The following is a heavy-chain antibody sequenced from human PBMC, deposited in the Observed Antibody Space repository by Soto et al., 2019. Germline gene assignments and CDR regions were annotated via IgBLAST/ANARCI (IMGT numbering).Heavy chain of an antibody. Sequence: QVQLVQSGAEVKKPGSSVKVSCKASGGTFSSYTISWVRQAPGQGLEWLGRIIPILGIANYAQKCQGRVTITADKATSTADMELSSLRSEDTAVYYCASGAYCSGGSCYSRGVAFDYWGQGTLVTVSS. CDR2: IIPILGIA. J-gene: IGHJ4*02. V-gene: IGHV1-69*02. CDR1: GGTFSSYT. CDR3: ASGAYCSGGSCYSRGVAFDY. D-gene: IGHD2-15*01.